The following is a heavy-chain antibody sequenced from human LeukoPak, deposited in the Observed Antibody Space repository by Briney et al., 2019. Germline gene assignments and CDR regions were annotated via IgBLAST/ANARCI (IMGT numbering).Heavy chain of an antibody. J-gene: IGHJ4*02. CDR3: ARGLRITMIVVVTSFDY. D-gene: IGHD3-22*01. V-gene: IGHV1-46*01. CDR2: INTSGGST. CDR1: GYTFTSYY. Sequence: GASVKVSCKASGYTFTSYYMHWVRQAPGQGLEWMGIINTSGGSTSYAQKFQGRVTMTRDTSTSTVYMELSSLRSEDTAVYYCARGLRITMIVVVTSFDYWGQGTLVTVSS.